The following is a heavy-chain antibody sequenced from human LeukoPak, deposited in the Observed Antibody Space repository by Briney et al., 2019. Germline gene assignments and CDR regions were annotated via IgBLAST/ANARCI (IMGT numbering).Heavy chain of an antibody. CDR1: GFTFSSYG. V-gene: IGHV3-33*01. D-gene: IGHD3-9*01. CDR2: IWYDGSNK. CDR3: ARSRYDILTGPYIAGAFDI. Sequence: GRSLRLSCAASGFTFSSYGMHWVRQAPGKGLEWVAVIWYDGSNKYYADSVKGRFTISRDNSKNTLYLQMNSLRAEDTAVYYCARSRYDILTGPYIAGAFDIWGQGTMVTVSS. J-gene: IGHJ3*02.